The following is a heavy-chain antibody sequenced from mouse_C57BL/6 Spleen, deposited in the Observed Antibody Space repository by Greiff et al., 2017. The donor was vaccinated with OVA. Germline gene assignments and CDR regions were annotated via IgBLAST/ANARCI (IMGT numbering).Heavy chain of an antibody. V-gene: IGHV1-80*01. J-gene: IGHJ4*01. D-gene: IGHD1-1*01. CDR2: IYPGDGDT. CDR1: GYAFSSYW. CDR3: ARDYGSSDYAMDY. Sequence: VKLVESGAELVKPGASVKISCKASGYAFSSYWMNWVKQRPGKGLEWIGQIYPGDGDTNYNGKFKGKATLTADKSSSTAYMQLSSLTSEDSAVYFCARDYGSSDYAMDYWGQGTSVTVSS.